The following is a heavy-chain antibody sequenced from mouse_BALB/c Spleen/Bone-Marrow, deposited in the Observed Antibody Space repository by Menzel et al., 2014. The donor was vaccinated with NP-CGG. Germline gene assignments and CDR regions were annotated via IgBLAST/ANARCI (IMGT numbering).Heavy chain of an antibody. Sequence: QVQLKESGAELAKPEASVKMSCKASGYTFTSYWMHWVKQRPGQGLEWIGYINPSTGYTEYNQKFKDKATLTADKSSSTAYMQLSSLTSEDSAVYYCARPYGNYYLDYWGQGTSVTVSS. CDR3: ARPYGNYYLDY. CDR2: INPSTGYT. V-gene: IGHV1-7*01. CDR1: GYTFTSYW. J-gene: IGHJ4*01. D-gene: IGHD2-1*01.